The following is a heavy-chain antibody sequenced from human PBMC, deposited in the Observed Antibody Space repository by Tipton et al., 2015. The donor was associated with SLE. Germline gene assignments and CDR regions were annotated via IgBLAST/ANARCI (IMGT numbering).Heavy chain of an antibody. CDR2: ISSSSRYI. CDR3: ARDPTSGAGRGWYLDL. D-gene: IGHD3-16*01. Sequence: SLRLSCAASGFTFSSYSMNWVRPAPGKGLEWVSSISSSSRYIYYADSVKGRFTISRDNAKNSLYLQMNSLRAEGTAVYYCARDPTSGAGRGWYLDLWGRGTLGTVSS. J-gene: IGHJ2*01. CDR1: GFTFSSYS. V-gene: IGHV3-21*01.